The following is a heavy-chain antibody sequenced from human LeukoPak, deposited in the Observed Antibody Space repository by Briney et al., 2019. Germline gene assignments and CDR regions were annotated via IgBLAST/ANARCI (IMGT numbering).Heavy chain of an antibody. CDR2: INTNTGNP. V-gene: IGHV7-4-1*02. D-gene: IGHD3-10*01. CDR3: ARGIYYYGSGSYYYHYYYYMDV. Sequence: ASVKVSCKASGYTFTSYAMNWVRQAPGQGLEWMGWINTNTGNPTYAQGFTGRFVFSLDTSVSTAYLQISSLKAEDTAVYYCARGIYYYGSGSYYYHYYYYMDVWGKGTTVTVSS. CDR1: GYTFTSYA. J-gene: IGHJ6*03.